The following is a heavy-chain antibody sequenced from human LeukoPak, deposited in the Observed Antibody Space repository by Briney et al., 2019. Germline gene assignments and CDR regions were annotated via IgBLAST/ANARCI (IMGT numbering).Heavy chain of an antibody. CDR3: TTDQNDILTGYYHYYYYYYMDV. D-gene: IGHD3-9*01. V-gene: IGHV3-15*01. J-gene: IGHJ6*03. CDR1: GFTFSNAW. Sequence: PGGSLRLSCAASGFTFSNAWMSWVRQAPGKGLEWVGRIKSKTDGGTTDYAAPVKGRFTISRDDSKNTLYLQMNSLKTEDTAVYYCTTDQNDILTGYYHYYYYYYMDVWGKGTTVTVSS. CDR2: IKSKTDGGTT.